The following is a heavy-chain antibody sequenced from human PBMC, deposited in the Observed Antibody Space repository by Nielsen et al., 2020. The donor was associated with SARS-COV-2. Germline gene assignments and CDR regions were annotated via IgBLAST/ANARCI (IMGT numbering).Heavy chain of an antibody. CDR3: AKSHVRVAVAGYFDY. Sequence: GGSLRLSCAASGFTFSSYGMHWVRQAPGKGLEWVAVISYDGSNKYYADSVKGRFTISRDNSKNTLYLQMNSLRAEDTAVYYCAKSHVRVAVAGYFDYWGQGTLVTVSS. CDR1: GFTFSSYG. J-gene: IGHJ4*02. CDR2: ISYDGSNK. D-gene: IGHD6-13*01. V-gene: IGHV3-30*18.